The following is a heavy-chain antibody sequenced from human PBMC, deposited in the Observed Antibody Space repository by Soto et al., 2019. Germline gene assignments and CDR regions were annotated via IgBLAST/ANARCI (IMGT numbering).Heavy chain of an antibody. J-gene: IGHJ6*02. CDR3: ARELRTRWSYYGMDV. Sequence: QVQLQQWGAGLLKPSETLSLTCAVYGGSFSGYYWSWIRQPPGKGLEWIGEINHSGSTNYNPSLKSRVTRSVDTSKNPFSLKLSSVTAADTAVYYCARELRTRWSYYGMDVWGQGTTVTVSS. CDR2: INHSGST. CDR1: GGSFSGYY. V-gene: IGHV4-34*01. D-gene: IGHD1-7*01.